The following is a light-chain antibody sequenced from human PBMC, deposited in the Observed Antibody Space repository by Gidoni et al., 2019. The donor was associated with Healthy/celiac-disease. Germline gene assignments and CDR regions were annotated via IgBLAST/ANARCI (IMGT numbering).Light chain of an antibody. CDR3: QQYNNWPLT. CDR2: GAS. V-gene: IGKV3-15*01. CDR1: QSVSSN. Sequence: ELVMTQSPATLSVSPGERATLSCRASQSVSSNLAWYQQKPGQAPRRLIYGASTRATGIPARFSGSGSGREFTLTISSLQSEDVAVYYWQQYNNWPLTFGQGTKVEIK. J-gene: IGKJ1*01.